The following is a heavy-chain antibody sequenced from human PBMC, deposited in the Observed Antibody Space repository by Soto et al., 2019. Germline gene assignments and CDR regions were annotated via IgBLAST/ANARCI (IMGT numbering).Heavy chain of an antibody. D-gene: IGHD6-19*01. J-gene: IGHJ4*02. Sequence: ASVKVSCKASGFTFSDYGFSWVRQAPGRGLEWMGWISAFNGETNYTQKSEGRVAMTTDAATTTAYMELRSLTVDDTAVYYCVRDQQWLLPVPLNFDYWGQGTVVTVSS. CDR1: GFTFSDYG. CDR2: ISAFNGET. V-gene: IGHV1-18*01. CDR3: VRDQQWLLPVPLNFDY.